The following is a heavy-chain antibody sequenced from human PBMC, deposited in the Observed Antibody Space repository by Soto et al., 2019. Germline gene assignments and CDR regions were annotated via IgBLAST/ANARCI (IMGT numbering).Heavy chain of an antibody. CDR2: IYSGGST. V-gene: IGHV3-53*01. CDR1: GFTVSSNY. D-gene: IGHD6-13*01. J-gene: IGHJ3*02. CDR3: ARGIRSYSSRGRAFDI. Sequence: EVQLLESGGGLVQPGGSLRLSCAASGFTVSSNYMSWVRQAPGKGLEWVSVIYSGGSTYYADSVKGRFTISRDNSKNTLYLQMNSLRAEDTAVYYCARGIRSYSSRGRAFDIWGQGTMVTVSS.